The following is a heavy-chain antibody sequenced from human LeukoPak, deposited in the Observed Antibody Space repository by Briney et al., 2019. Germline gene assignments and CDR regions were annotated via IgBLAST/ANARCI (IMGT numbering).Heavy chain of an antibody. CDR1: GFTFSSYA. Sequence: PGRSLRLSCAASGFTFSSYAMHWVRQAPGKGLEWVSGISGSGDNTYYADSVKGRFTISGDNSKNTLYVQVNSLGTEDTAAYYCAKGSYYDSSGSFYFDYWGQGTLVTVPS. J-gene: IGHJ4*02. D-gene: IGHD3-22*01. V-gene: IGHV3-23*01. CDR3: AKGSYYDSSGSFYFDY. CDR2: ISGSGDNT.